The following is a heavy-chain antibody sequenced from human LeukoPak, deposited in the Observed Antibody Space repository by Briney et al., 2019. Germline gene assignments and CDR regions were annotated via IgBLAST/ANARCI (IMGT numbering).Heavy chain of an antibody. Sequence: GGSLRLSCAASGFTFSSYGMHWVRQAPGKGLEWVVVIWYDGSNKYYADSVKGRFTISRDNSKNTLYLQMNSLRAEDTAVYYCAKVGSSGWTGDYFDYWGQGTLVTVSS. D-gene: IGHD6-19*01. CDR1: GFTFSSYG. J-gene: IGHJ4*02. CDR2: IWYDGSNK. CDR3: AKVGSSGWTGDYFDY. V-gene: IGHV3-33*06.